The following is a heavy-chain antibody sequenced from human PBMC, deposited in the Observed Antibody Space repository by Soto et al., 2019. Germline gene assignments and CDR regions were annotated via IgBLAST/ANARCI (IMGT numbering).Heavy chain of an antibody. CDR1: GFTFSSYA. D-gene: IGHD3-10*01. CDR3: ARDHQAYYYGSGSYLGSGY. Sequence: GGSLRLSCAASGFTFSSYAMHWVRQAPGKGLEWVAVISYDGSNKYYADSVKGRFTISRDNSKNTLYLQMNSLRAEDTAVYYCARDHQAYYYGSGSYLGSGYWGQGTLVTVSS. CDR2: ISYDGSNK. J-gene: IGHJ4*02. V-gene: IGHV3-30-3*01.